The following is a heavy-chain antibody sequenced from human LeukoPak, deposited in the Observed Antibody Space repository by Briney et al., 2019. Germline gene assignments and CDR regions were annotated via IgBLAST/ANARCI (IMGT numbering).Heavy chain of an antibody. CDR1: GFTFNSYG. Sequence: GGSLRLSCAASGFTFNSYGMHWVRQAPGKGLEWVAVIWYDGSNKYYADSVKGRFTISRDNSKNTLYLQMNSLRAEDTAVYYCARGTSGYPSFYFDLWGHGTLVTVSS. J-gene: IGHJ2*01. CDR2: IWYDGSNK. V-gene: IGHV3-33*01. D-gene: IGHD3-22*01. CDR3: ARGTSGYPSFYFDL.